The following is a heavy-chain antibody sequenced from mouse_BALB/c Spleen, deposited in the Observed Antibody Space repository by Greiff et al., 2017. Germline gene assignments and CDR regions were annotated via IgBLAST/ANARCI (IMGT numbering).Heavy chain of an antibody. CDR2: INPSTGYT. J-gene: IGHJ4*01. V-gene: IGHV1-7*01. CDR3: ARSGRFSSGDYYAMDY. Sequence: QAQLKESGAELAKPGASVKMSCKASGYTFTSYWMHWVKQRPGQGLEWIGYINPSTGYTEYNQKFKDKATLTADKSSSTAYMQLSSLTSEDSAVYYCARSGRFSSGDYYAMDYWGQGTSVTVSS. D-gene: IGHD6-1*01. CDR1: GYTFTSYW.